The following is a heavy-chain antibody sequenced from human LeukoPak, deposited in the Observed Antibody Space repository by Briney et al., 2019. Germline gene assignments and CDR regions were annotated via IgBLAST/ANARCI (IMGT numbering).Heavy chain of an antibody. D-gene: IGHD6-19*01. J-gene: IGHJ4*02. CDR3: AKDGESYSSGWYFDY. CDR1: GFTFSSYG. CDR2: ISGSGGST. V-gene: IGHV3-23*01. Sequence: SGGSLRLSCAASGFTFSSYGMSWVRQAPGKGLEWVSAISGSGGSTYYADSVKGRFTISRDNSKNTLYMQMNSLRAEDTAVYYCAKDGESYSSGWYFDYWGQGTLVTVSS.